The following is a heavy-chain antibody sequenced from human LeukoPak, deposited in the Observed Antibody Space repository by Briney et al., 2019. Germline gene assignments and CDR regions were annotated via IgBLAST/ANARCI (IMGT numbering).Heavy chain of an antibody. CDR2: ISGGGSST. CDR3: ARGVTVRNYFDY. Sequence: GGSLRLSCAASGFTFSSYAMSWVRQAPGKGLEWVSDISGGGSSTHYADFVKGRFTISRDNSKNTLYLQMDSLRAEDTAVYYCARGVTVRNYFDYWGQGTLVTVSS. V-gene: IGHV3-23*01. J-gene: IGHJ4*02. CDR1: GFTFSSYA. D-gene: IGHD4-17*01.